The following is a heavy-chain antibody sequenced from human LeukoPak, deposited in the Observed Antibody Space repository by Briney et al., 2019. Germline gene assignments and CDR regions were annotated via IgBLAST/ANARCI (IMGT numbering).Heavy chain of an antibody. D-gene: IGHD3-22*01. CDR2: INPNSGGT. CDR1: GYTFTGYY. V-gene: IGHV1-2*02. J-gene: IGHJ4*02. CDR3: ARAGVYYYDSSGYLTVGY. Sequence: ASVKVSCKASGYTFTGYYMHWVRQAPGQGLEWMGWINPNSGGTNYAQKFQGRVTMTRDTSISTAYMELSRLRSDDTAVYYCARAGVYYYDSSGYLTVGYWGQGTLVTVSS.